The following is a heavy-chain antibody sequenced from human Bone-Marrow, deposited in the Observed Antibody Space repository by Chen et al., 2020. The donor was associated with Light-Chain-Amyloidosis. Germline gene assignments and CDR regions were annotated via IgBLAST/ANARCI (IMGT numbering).Heavy chain of an antibody. CDR3: AMERITIFGVPPDAFDI. V-gene: IGHV4-38-2*02. J-gene: IGHJ3*02. CDR2: IYHSGST. Sequence: QVQLQESGPGLVTPSETLSLTCTVSGYSISSGYYWGWIRQPPGKGLEWIGSIYHSGSTYYNPSLKSRVTISVDTSKNQFSLKLSSVTAADTAVYYCAMERITIFGVPPDAFDIWGQGTMVTVSS. CDR1: GYSISSGYY. D-gene: IGHD3-3*01.